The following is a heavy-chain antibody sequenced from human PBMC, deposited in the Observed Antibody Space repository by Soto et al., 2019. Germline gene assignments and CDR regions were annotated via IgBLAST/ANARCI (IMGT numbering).Heavy chain of an antibody. D-gene: IGHD7-27*01. CDR2: IYYGGST. CDR3: AKTWNWGSLVH. J-gene: IGHJ4*02. V-gene: IGHV4-59*08. CDR1: GDCSRPYC. Sequence: TLALGSAGPGDCSRPYCRSWIRQSPGKGLEWIGFIYYGGSTNYNPSLNSRVTISVDTPKNQFSLKLSSVTAADTAVYYCAKTWNWGSLVHWGQGTLVTVS.